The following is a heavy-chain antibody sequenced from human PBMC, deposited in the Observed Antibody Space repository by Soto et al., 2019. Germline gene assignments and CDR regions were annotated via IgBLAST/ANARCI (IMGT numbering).Heavy chain of an antibody. D-gene: IGHD1-1*01. V-gene: IGHV3-30-3*01. Sequence: PGGSLRLSCXASGFNFGTYAIHWVRQAPGKGLQWVALIAYDGINTYYADSVKGRFTISRDNSKNTLHLQMNSLRPEDTGVYFCARVTPGNNLYYFSGLDVWGQGTSVTVSS. CDR1: GFNFGTYA. CDR3: ARVTPGNNLYYFSGLDV. J-gene: IGHJ6*02. CDR2: IAYDGINT.